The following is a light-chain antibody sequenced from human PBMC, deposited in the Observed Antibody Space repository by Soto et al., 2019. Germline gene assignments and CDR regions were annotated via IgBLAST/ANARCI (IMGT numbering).Light chain of an antibody. CDR1: QSVSSSY. CDR2: GAS. V-gene: IGKV3-20*01. CDR3: QQYGSSPKYT. J-gene: IGKJ2*01. Sequence: EIVLTQSPGTLSLSPGERATLSCRASQSVSSSYLAWYQQKPGQAPRLLIYGASSRATGIPDRFSGSGSGTEFTLTISRVEPEDFAVYYCQQYGSSPKYTFGQGTKLEIK.